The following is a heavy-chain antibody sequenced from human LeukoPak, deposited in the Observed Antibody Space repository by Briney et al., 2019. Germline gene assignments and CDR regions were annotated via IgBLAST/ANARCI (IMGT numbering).Heavy chain of an antibody. D-gene: IGHD1-26*01. CDR2: IYHSGST. V-gene: IGHV4-38-2*01. CDR1: GYSISTGDY. Sequence: SETLSLTCAVSGYSISTGDYWDWIRQPPGKGLEWIGSIYHSGSTYYNPSLKSRVTISVDTSKNQFSLKLTSVTAADTAVYHCARKSSLYCFMAVWGKGTAVTVSS. J-gene: IGHJ6*03. CDR3: ARKSSLYCFMAV.